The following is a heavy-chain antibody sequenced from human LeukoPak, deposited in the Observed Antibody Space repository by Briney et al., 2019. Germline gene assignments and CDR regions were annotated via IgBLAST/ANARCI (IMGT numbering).Heavy chain of an antibody. Sequence: PSETLSLTCAVYGGSFSGYYWSWIRQPPGKGLEWIGEINHSGSTNYNPSPKSRVTISVDTSKNQFSLKLSSVTAADTAVYYCARRSSSWYNWFDPWGQGTLVTVSS. J-gene: IGHJ5*02. CDR2: INHSGST. D-gene: IGHD6-13*01. CDR1: GGSFSGYY. V-gene: IGHV4-34*01. CDR3: ARRSSSWYNWFDP.